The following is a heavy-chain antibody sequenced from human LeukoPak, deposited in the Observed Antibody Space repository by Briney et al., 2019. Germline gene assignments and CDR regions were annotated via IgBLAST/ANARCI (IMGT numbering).Heavy chain of an antibody. CDR2: INHSGST. Sequence: SETLSLTCAVYGGSFSGYYWSWIRQPPGKGLEWIGEINHSGSTNYNPSLKSRVTVSVDTSKNQFSLRLSSVTAADTAVYYCTGSSRGYYHDFDYWGQGTLVTVSS. CDR3: TGSSRGYYHDFDY. D-gene: IGHD3-22*01. V-gene: IGHV4-34*01. CDR1: GGSFSGYY. J-gene: IGHJ4*02.